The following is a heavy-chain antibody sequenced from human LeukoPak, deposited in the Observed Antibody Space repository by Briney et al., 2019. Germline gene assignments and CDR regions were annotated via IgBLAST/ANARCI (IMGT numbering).Heavy chain of an antibody. CDR1: GFTFSSYE. J-gene: IGHJ6*02. CDR3: ARGAAPDYYGMDV. D-gene: IGHD2-15*01. Sequence: SGGSLRLSCAASGFTFSSYEMNWVRQAPGKGLEWVSYISSSGSTIYYADSVKGRFTISRDNAKNSLYLQMNSLRAEDTAVYYCARGAAPDYYGMDVRGQGTTVTVSS. CDR2: ISSSGSTI. V-gene: IGHV3-48*03.